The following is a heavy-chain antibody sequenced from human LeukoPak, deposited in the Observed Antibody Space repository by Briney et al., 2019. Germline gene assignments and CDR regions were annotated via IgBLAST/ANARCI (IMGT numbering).Heavy chain of an antibody. V-gene: IGHV3-30*03. CDR1: GFIFGDYS. CDR2: ISYDGSNK. D-gene: IGHD3-10*01. Sequence: GGSLRLSCAASGFIFGDYSMNWVRQAPGKGLEWVAVISYDGSNKYYADSVKGRFTISRDNSKNTLYLQMNSLRAEDTAVYYCARDRVGNTYYYGSGSYGGYYFDYWGQGTLVTVSS. J-gene: IGHJ4*02. CDR3: ARDRVGNTYYYGSGSYGGYYFDY.